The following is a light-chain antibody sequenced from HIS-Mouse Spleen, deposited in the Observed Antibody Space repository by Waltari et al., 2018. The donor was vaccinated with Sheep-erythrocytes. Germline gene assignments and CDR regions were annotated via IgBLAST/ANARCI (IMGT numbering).Light chain of an antibody. J-gene: IGLJ3*02. Sequence: QSALTQPPSASGTPGQRVTISCYGSSSNIGSNPVNWYQQLPGTAPKLLIYSNNQRPSGVPDRFSGSKSGTSASLAISGLQSEDEADYYCAAWDDSLNGPVFGGGTNLTVL. CDR1: SSNIGSNP. CDR2: SNN. V-gene: IGLV1-44*01. CDR3: AAWDDSLNGPV.